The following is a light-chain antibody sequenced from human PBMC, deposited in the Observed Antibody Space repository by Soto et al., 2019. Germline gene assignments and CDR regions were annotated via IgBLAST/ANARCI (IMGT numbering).Light chain of an antibody. J-gene: IGLJ1*01. CDR1: SSDVGGYNY. CDR3: CSYAGIYTFV. Sequence: QSALTQPRSVSGSPGQSVTISCTGTSSDVGGYNYVSWYQQHPGKAPKLMIYDVNKRPSGVPDRFSGSKSGNTASLTISWLQAEDEADYYCCSYAGIYTFVFGTETKLTVL. CDR2: DVN. V-gene: IGLV2-11*01.